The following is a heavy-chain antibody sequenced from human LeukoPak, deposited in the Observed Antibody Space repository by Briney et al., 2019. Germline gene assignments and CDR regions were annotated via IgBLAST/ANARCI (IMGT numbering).Heavy chain of an antibody. CDR1: GFTFSSYS. V-gene: IGHV3-20*04. CDR2: INWSGGHI. Sequence: PGGSLRLSCAASGFTFSSYSMNWVRQAPGKGLEWVSSINWSGGHISYADSVKGRFTISRVNAKNSLYLQMDSLRAEDTALYFCAKYFYDSSGYSAYFDYWGQGTLVTVSS. J-gene: IGHJ4*02. D-gene: IGHD3-22*01. CDR3: AKYFYDSSGYSAYFDY.